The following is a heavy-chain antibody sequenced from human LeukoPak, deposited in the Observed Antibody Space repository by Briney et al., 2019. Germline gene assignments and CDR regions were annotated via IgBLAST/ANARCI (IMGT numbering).Heavy chain of an antibody. CDR3: ARTSGSSTGVAFDI. J-gene: IGHJ3*02. Sequence: SETLSLTCTVSGGSISSSSYYWGWIRQPPGKGLEWIGEIYHSGSTNYNPSLKSRVTISVDKSKDQFSLKLSSVTAADTAVYYCARTSGSSTGVAFDIWGQGTMVTVSS. CDR1: GGSISSSSYY. CDR2: IYHSGST. D-gene: IGHD1-26*01. V-gene: IGHV4-39*07.